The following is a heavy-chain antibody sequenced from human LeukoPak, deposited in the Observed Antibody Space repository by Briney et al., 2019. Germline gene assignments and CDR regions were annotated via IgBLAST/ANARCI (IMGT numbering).Heavy chain of an antibody. Sequence: PGGSLRLSCAASGFTFSSYGMHWVRQAPGKGLEWVAFIRYDGSNKYYADSVKGRFTISRDNAKNSLYLQMNSLRAEDTAVYYCARGDPNWNDRPVDYWGQGTLVTVSS. CDR2: IRYDGSNK. CDR3: ARGDPNWNDRPVDY. CDR1: GFTFSSYG. J-gene: IGHJ4*02. D-gene: IGHD1-20*01. V-gene: IGHV3-30*02.